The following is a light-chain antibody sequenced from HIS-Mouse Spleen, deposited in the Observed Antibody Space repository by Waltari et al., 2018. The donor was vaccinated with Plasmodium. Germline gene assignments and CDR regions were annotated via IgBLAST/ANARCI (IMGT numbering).Light chain of an antibody. CDR3: QQYDNLPPLFT. J-gene: IGKJ3*01. CDR1: QDISNY. V-gene: IGKV1-33*01. Sequence: DIQMTQSLSSLSASVGERVTITCQASQDISNYLNWYQQKPGKAPKLLIYDASNLETGVPSRFSGSGSGTDFTFTISSLQPEDIATYYCQQYDNLPPLFTFGPGTKVDIK. CDR2: DAS.